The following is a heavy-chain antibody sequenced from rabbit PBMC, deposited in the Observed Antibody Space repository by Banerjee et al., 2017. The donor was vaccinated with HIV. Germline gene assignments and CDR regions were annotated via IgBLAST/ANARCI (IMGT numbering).Heavy chain of an antibody. CDR1: GFDFSSNA. CDR3: ARDLAGVIGWNFNL. Sequence: QSLEESGGDLVKPGASLTLTCKASGFDFSSNAMCWVRQAPGKGLELIACIRNSSAIGYATWAKGRFTISKTSSTTVTLQMTSLTAADTATYFCARDLAGVIGWNFNLWGPGTLVTVS. J-gene: IGHJ4*01. D-gene: IGHD4-1*01. V-gene: IGHV1S40*01. CDR2: IRNSSAI.